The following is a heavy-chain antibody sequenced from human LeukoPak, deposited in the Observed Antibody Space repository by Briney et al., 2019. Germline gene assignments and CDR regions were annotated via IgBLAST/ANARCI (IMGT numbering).Heavy chain of an antibody. J-gene: IGHJ5*02. Sequence: SETLSLTCTVSGGSISSSSYYWGWIRQPPGKGLEWIGSIYYSGSTYYNPSLKSRVTISVDTSKNQFSLKLSSVTAADTAVYYCARVPMVRGVGWFDPWGQGTLVTVSS. V-gene: IGHV4-39*07. D-gene: IGHD3-10*01. CDR3: ARVPMVRGVGWFDP. CDR2: IYYSGST. CDR1: GGSISSSSYY.